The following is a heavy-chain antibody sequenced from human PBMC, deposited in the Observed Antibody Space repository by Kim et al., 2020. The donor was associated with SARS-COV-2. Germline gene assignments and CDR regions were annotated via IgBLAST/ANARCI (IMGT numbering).Heavy chain of an antibody. V-gene: IGHV3-7*01. D-gene: IGHD3-22*01. J-gene: IGHJ6*02. CDR3: VRQDYYGSSYYYYYGLDG. CDR2: INKDGNEA. Sequence: GGSLRLSCAASEFTFSNYCMSWVRQTPGKGLEWVANINKDGNEAYYVDSVKGRFTISRDNAKNSLFLQMNSLRAEDTAVYYCVRQDYYGSSYYYYYGLDGSGQGTTVTVS. CDR1: EFTFSNYC.